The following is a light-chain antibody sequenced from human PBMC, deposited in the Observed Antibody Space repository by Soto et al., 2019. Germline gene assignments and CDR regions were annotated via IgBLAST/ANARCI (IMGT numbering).Light chain of an antibody. Sequence: DIQMTQSPATLSVYAGERATITCRASQSISSWLAWYQQKPGKAPKLLIYRASSLESGVPSRFSGSGSGTEFTLTISSLQPEDFAAYYCQQYNSYSPWTFGQGTKVDIK. CDR1: QSISSW. CDR3: QQYNSYSPWT. J-gene: IGKJ1*01. V-gene: IGKV1-5*03. CDR2: RAS.